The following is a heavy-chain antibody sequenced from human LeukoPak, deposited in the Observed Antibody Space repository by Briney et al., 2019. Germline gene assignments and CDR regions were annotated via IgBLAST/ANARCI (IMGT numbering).Heavy chain of an antibody. CDR2: INHSGST. D-gene: IGHD3-3*01. V-gene: IGHV4-34*01. J-gene: IGHJ6*03. Sequence: SETLSLTCAVYGGSFSGYYWSWIRQPPGKGLEWIGEINHSGSTNYNPSLKSRVTISVDTSKNQFSLKLSSVTAADTAVYYCARGRVATYDFWSGQNYYYYCMDVWGKGTTVTVSS. CDR1: GGSFSGYY. CDR3: ARGRVATYDFWSGQNYYYYCMDV.